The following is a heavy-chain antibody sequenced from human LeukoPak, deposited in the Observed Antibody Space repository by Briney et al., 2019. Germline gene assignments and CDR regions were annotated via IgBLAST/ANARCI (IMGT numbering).Heavy chain of an antibody. V-gene: IGHV4-34*01. Sequence: PSETLSLTCAVYGGSFSGYYWSWIRQPPGKGLEWIGEINHSGSTNYNPSLKSRVTISVDTSKNQFSLKLSSVTTADTAVYYCARDNLYSYCSSTSCQYYFDYWGQGTLVTVSS. CDR2: INHSGST. J-gene: IGHJ4*02. CDR1: GGSFSGYY. D-gene: IGHD2-2*01. CDR3: ARDNLYSYCSSTSCQYYFDY.